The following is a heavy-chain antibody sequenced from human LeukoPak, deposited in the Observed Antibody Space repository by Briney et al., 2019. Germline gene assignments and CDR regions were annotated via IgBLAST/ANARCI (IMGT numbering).Heavy chain of an antibody. V-gene: IGHV4-4*07. J-gene: IGHJ4*02. Sequence: SETLSLTCTVSGGSISSYYWSWIRQPAGKGLEWIGRIYTSGSTNYNPSLKSRVTMSVDTSKNQLSLKLSSVTAADTAVYYCARDDPDDSSGYSSWYFDYWGQGTLVTVSS. D-gene: IGHD3-22*01. CDR3: ARDDPDDSSGYSSWYFDY. CDR1: GGSISSYY. CDR2: IYTSGST.